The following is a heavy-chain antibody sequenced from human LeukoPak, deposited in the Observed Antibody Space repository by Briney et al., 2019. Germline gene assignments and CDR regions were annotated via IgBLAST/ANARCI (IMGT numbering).Heavy chain of an antibody. J-gene: IGHJ6*03. CDR1: GYSFTTYR. D-gene: IGHD3-3*01. CDR2: IYPGGSDT. CDR3: ARHSITIFGAKSGYMDV. Sequence: RGESLKISCKGSGYSFTTYRIAWVRQMPGKGLEWMGIIYPGGSDTRYSPSFQGQVTISADKSISTAYLQWSSLKASDTAMCYCARHSITIFGAKSGYMDVWGKGTTVTVSS. V-gene: IGHV5-51*01.